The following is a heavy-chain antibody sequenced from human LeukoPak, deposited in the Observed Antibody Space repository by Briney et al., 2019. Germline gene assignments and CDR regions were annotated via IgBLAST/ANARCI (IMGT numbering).Heavy chain of an antibody. D-gene: IGHD3-3*01. V-gene: IGHV3-23*01. CDR1: GFTFSSYA. CDR3: XXXXYDXXSXXXXXYXYGMDV. CDR2: ISGSGGST. J-gene: IGHJ6*02. Sequence: GGSLRLSCAASGFTFSSYAMSWVRQAPGKGLEWVSAISGSGGSTYYADSVKGRFTISRDNSKNTLYLQMNSLRAEDTAVYYXXXXXYDXXSXXXXXYXYGMDVWGQGTTVTVSS.